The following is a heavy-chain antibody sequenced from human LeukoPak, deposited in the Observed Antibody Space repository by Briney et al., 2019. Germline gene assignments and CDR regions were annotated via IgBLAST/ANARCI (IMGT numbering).Heavy chain of an antibody. CDR3: ARVAHSGSYYFDY. D-gene: IGHD1-26*01. J-gene: IGHJ4*02. Sequence: GGSLRLSCAVSGFTSNIYGMHWVRQAPGKGLEWVAFTRYDATKKYYADSVKDRFTISRDDSKNTIYLQMNSLRAEDTAVYYCARVAHSGSYYFDYWGQGTLVTVSS. CDR2: TRYDATKK. CDR1: GFTSNIYG. V-gene: IGHV3-30*02.